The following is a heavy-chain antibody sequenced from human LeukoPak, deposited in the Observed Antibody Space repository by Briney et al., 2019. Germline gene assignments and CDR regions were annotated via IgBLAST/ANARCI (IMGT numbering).Heavy chain of an antibody. CDR1: GFTFSSYE. CDR2: ISSSGSTI. D-gene: IGHD6-19*01. J-gene: IGHJ6*02. Sequence: GGSLRLSCAASGFTFSSYEMNWVRQAPGKGLEWVSYISSSGSTIYYADSVKGRFTISRDNAKNSLYLQMNSLRAEDTAVYYCAGDVKGQWLVHYGMDVWGQGTTVTVSS. V-gene: IGHV3-48*03. CDR3: AGDVKGQWLVHYGMDV.